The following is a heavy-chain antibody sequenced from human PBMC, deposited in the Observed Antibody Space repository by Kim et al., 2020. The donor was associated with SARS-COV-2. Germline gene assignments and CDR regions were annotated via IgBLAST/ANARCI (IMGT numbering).Heavy chain of an antibody. J-gene: IGHJ4*02. V-gene: IGHV4-34*01. CDR3: ARGRITKNYYGSGSYANYFDY. D-gene: IGHD3-10*01. Sequence: SETLSLTCAVYGGSFSGYYWSWIRQPPGKGLEWIGEINHSGSTNYNPSLKSRVTISVDTSKNQFSLKLSSVTAADTAVYYFARGRITKNYYGSGSYANYFDYWGQGTLVTVSS. CDR1: GGSFSGYY. CDR2: INHSGST.